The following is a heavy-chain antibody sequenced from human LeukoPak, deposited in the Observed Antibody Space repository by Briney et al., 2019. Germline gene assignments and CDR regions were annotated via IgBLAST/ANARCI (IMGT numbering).Heavy chain of an antibody. CDR1: GFTVSSNY. CDR2: IYSGGST. CDR3: ARANIGRWLQLVLFDY. Sequence: GGSLRLSCAASGFTVSSNYMSWVRQAPGKGLEWVSVIYSGGSTYYADSVKGRFTISRDNSKNTLYLQMNGLRAEDTAVYYCARANIGRWLQLVLFDYWGQGTLVTVSS. J-gene: IGHJ4*02. V-gene: IGHV3-66*02. D-gene: IGHD5-24*01.